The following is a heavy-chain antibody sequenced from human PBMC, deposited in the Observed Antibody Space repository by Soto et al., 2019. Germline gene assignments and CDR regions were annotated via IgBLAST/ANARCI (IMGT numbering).Heavy chain of an antibody. J-gene: IGHJ4*02. CDR3: ATASYYDILTGYYWPFDY. CDR2: FDPEDGET. D-gene: IGHD3-9*01. CDR1: GYTLTELS. V-gene: IGHV1-24*01. Sequence: GASVKVSCKVSGYTLTELSMHWVRQAPGKGLEWMGGFDPEDGETIYAQKFQGRVTMTEDTSTDTAYMELSSLRSEDTAVYYCATASYYDILTGYYWPFDYWGQGTLVTVSS.